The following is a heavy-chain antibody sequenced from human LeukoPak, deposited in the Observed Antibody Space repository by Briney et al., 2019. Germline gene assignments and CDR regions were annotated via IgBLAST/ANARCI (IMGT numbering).Heavy chain of an antibody. CDR1: GAYISSSTYY. CDR2: IYYSGNT. J-gene: IGHJ4*02. Sequence: HPSETLSLTCTVSGAYISSSTYYWGRIRQPPGKGLEWIGSIYYSGNTYYNPSLQSRVTISVDTSKNQFSLKLTSVTAADTAVYYCARQWKYWGQGTLVTVSS. D-gene: IGHD1-1*01. V-gene: IGHV4-39*01. CDR3: ARQWKY.